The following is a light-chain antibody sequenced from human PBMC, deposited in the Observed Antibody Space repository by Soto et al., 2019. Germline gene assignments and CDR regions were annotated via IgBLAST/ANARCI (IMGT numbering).Light chain of an antibody. CDR2: DVS. Sequence: QSALTQPASVSGSPGQSITISCTGTSSDVGGYNYVSWYQQHPGKAPKLMIDDVSNQPSGVSNRFSGSKSGNTASLTISGHQAEDEADYYCSSYTSSSTQVVFGGGTKLTVL. V-gene: IGLV2-14*01. CDR1: SSDVGGYNY. J-gene: IGLJ2*01. CDR3: SSYTSSSTQVV.